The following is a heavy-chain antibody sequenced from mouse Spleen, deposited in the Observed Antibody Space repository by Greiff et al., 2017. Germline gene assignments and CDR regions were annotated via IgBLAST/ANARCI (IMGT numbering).Heavy chain of an antibody. CDR3: ARSYYSYYSYPYAMDY. CDR2: INPNNGGT. Sequence: EVQLQQSGPELVKPGASVKISCKASGYTFTDYYMNWVKQSHGKSLEWIGDINPNNGGTSYNQKFKGKATLTVDKSSSTAYMELRSLTSEDSAVYYCARSYYSYYSYPYAMDYWGQGTSVTVSS. CDR1: GYTFTDYY. D-gene: IGHD2-12*01. V-gene: IGHV1-26*01. J-gene: IGHJ4*01.